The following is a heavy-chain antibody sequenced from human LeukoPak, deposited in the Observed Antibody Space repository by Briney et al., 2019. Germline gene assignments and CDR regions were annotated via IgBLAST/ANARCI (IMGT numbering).Heavy chain of an antibody. CDR3: ARHSRYSSGWYRDY. D-gene: IGHD6-19*01. CDR1: GYSFTSYW. Sequence: GESLKISCKVSGYSFTSYWIGWVRQMPGKGLERMGIIYPGDSDTRYSPSFQGPVTISADNSISTAYLQWSSLKASDTAMYYCARHSRYSSGWYRDYWGQGTLVTVSS. CDR2: IYPGDSDT. J-gene: IGHJ4*02. V-gene: IGHV5-51*01.